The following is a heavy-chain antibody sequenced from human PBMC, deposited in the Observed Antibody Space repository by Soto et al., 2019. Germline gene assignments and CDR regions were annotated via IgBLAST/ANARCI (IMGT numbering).Heavy chain of an antibody. D-gene: IGHD3-16*02. V-gene: IGHV4-59*01. CDR2: IHYSGST. Sequence: SETLSLTCTVSGGSISSYYWTWIRQPPGKGLEWIGYIHYSGSTNYNPSLKSRVTISVDTSKNHFSLKLSSVSAADTAVYYCARDSTYRGAFDSWGQGTMVTVSS. CDR3: ARDSTYRGAFDS. CDR1: GGSISSYY. J-gene: IGHJ3*02.